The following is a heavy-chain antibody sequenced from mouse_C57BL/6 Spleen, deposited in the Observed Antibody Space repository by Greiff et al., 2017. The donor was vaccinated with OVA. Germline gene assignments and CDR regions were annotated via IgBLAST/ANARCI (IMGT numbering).Heavy chain of an antibody. D-gene: IGHD2-3*01. CDR1: GFTFSSYG. Sequence: EVQLVESGGDLVKPGGSLTLSCAASGFTFSSYGMSWVRQTPDKRLEWVATISSGGSYTYYPDSVKGRFTISRDNAKNTLYLQMSSLKSEDTAMYYFARRDGYYDWGQGTTLTVSS. J-gene: IGHJ2*01. V-gene: IGHV5-6*01. CDR3: ARRDGYYD. CDR2: ISSGGSYT.